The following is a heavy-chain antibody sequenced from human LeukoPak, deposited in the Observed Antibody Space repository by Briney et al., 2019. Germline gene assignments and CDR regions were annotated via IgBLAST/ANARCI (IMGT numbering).Heavy chain of an antibody. J-gene: IGHJ6*02. Sequence: GGSLRLSCAASGFTFSSCAMSWVRQAPGKGLEWVANIKQDGSEKYYVDSVKGRFTISRDNAKNSLYLQMNSLRAEDTAVYYCARDPYSSGWPSYYYYGMDVWGQGTTVTVSS. CDR1: GFTFSSCA. V-gene: IGHV3-7*01. CDR3: ARDPYSSGWPSYYYYGMDV. CDR2: IKQDGSEK. D-gene: IGHD6-19*01.